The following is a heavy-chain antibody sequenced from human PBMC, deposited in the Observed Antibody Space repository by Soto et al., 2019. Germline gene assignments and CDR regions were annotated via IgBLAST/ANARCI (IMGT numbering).Heavy chain of an antibody. CDR3: AREDILGVRSFDY. J-gene: IGHJ4*02. Sequence: GGSLGLSCAASGFTFSSYSVNWVRQAPGKGLEWVSYTSSGSKTIYYADSVKGRFTVSRDNAKNSQYLQMNSLTDEDTAVYYCAREDILGVRSFDYWGRGTLVTVSS. CDR1: GFTFSSYS. V-gene: IGHV3-48*02. D-gene: IGHD3-10*01. CDR2: TSSGSKTI.